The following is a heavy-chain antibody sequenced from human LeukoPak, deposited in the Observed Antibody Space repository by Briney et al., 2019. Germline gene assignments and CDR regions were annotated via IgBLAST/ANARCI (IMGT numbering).Heavy chain of an antibody. Sequence: PGGSLRHSCAASGFTFSDFYMSWVRQAPGKGLEWVANINKDGSEEKYVDSVKGRFTISRDNAKNSLYLQMSSLRADDTAVYYCARWPHCQDFWGRGTRVTVSS. J-gene: IGHJ4*02. CDR1: GFTFSDFY. CDR3: ARWPHCQDF. CDR2: INKDGSEE. V-gene: IGHV3-7*03.